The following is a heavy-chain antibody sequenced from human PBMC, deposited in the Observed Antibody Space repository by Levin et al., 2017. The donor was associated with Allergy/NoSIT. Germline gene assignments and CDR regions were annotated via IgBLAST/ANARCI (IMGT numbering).Heavy chain of an antibody. Sequence: KVSCKGSGYSFTSYWIGWVRQMPGKGLEWMGIIYPGDSDTRYSPSFQGQVTISADKSISTAYLQWSSLKASDTAMYYCARRPIGYYDILTGSDAFDSWGQGTMVTVSS. D-gene: IGHD3-9*01. CDR1: GYSFTSYW. J-gene: IGHJ3*02. V-gene: IGHV5-51*01. CDR3: ARRPIGYYDILTGSDAFDS. CDR2: IYPGDSDT.